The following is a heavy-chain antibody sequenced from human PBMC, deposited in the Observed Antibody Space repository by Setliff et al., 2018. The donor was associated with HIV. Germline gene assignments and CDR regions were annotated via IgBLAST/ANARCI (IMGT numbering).Heavy chain of an antibody. J-gene: IGHJ4*02. CDR1: CFTFSSSE. CDR2: ISDSGGST. V-gene: IGHV3-23*01. CDR3: AKETYSSGHFFFDY. Sequence: PGGSLRLSCAASCFTFSSSEMNWVRQAPGKGLEWVSTISDSGGSTYYADSVKGRFTISRDNSKNTLYLQMDSLKAEDTAVYYCAKETYSSGHFFFDYWGQGTLVTGS. D-gene: IGHD6-19*01.